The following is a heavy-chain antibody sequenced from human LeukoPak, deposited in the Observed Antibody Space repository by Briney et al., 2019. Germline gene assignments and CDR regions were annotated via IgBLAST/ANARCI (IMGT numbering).Heavy chain of an antibody. J-gene: IGHJ4*02. CDR1: GFTFSSYS. Sequence: PGGSLRLSCAASGFTFSSYSMNWVRQAPGKGLEWVSSISSSSTYIYYADSVKGRFTISRDNSKNTLYLQMNSLRAEDTAVYYCANPRRRDGYKAFDYWGQGTLVTVSS. V-gene: IGHV3-21*04. D-gene: IGHD5-24*01. CDR3: ANPRRRDGYKAFDY. CDR2: ISSSSTYI.